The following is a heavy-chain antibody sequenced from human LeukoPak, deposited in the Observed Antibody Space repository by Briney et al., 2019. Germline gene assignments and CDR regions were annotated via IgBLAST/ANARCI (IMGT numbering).Heavy chain of an antibody. CDR1: GGSISSSSYY. CDR3: VRERWSSGSWVDP. V-gene: IGHV4-61*02. J-gene: IGHJ5*02. CDR2: IYTSGST. Sequence: SETLSLTCTVSGGSISSSSYYWSWIRQPAGKGLEWIGRIYTSGSTNYNPSLKSRVTISVDTSKNQFSLKLSSVTAADTAVYYCVRERWSSGSWVDPWGQGTLVTVSS. D-gene: IGHD1-26*01.